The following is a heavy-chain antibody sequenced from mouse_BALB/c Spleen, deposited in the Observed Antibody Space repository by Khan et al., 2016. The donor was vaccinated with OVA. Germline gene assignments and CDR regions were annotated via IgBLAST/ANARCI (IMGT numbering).Heavy chain of an antibody. V-gene: IGHV1-4*01. CDR2: INPSNGYT. CDR1: GYTFTTYT. CDR3: AREGAYYRSDGCFSY. J-gene: IGHJ3*01. Sequence: QVQLQQSGAELARPGASVKMSCKASGYTFTTYTMHWVKQRPGQGLEGIGYINPSNGYTNYKQKFKDKSTWTADKSSSTAYMQLSSLTSDYSAVYYCAREGAYYRSDGCFSYWGQVPLVTVSA. D-gene: IGHD2-14*01.